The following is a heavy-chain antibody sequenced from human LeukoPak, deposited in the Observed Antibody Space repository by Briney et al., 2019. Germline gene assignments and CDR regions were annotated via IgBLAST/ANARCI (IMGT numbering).Heavy chain of an antibody. CDR2: IRYDGSNK. V-gene: IGHV3-30*02. CDR3: AKGPVSNYYYYMDV. CDR1: GFTFSSYG. D-gene: IGHD4-11*01. J-gene: IGHJ6*03. Sequence: PGGSLRLSCAASGFTFSSYGMHRVRQAPGKGLEWVAFIRYDGSNKYYADSVKGRFTVSRDNSKNTLYLQMNSLRAEDTAVYYCAKGPVSNYYYYMDVWGKGTTVTVSS.